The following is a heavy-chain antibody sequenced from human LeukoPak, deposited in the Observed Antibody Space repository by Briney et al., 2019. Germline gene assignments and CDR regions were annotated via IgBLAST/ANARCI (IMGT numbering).Heavy chain of an antibody. CDR1: GVTLSSYA. CDR2: IKQDGSEK. V-gene: IGHV3-7*01. Sequence: GGSLRLSCAASGVTLSSYAMSWARQAPGKGLEWVANIKQDGSEKYYVDSVKGRFTISRDNAKNSLYLQMNSLRAEDTAVYYCARDRTGEGDYWGQGTLVTVSS. CDR3: ARDRTGEGDY. J-gene: IGHJ4*02. D-gene: IGHD7-27*01.